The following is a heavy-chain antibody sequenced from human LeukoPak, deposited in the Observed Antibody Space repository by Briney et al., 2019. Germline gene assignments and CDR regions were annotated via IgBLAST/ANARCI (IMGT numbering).Heavy chain of an antibody. Sequence: TSETLSLTCTVSGGSISSSSYYWGWIRQPPGKGLEWIGSIYYSGSTYYNPSLKSRVTISVDTSKNQFSLKLSSVTAADTAVYYCARRKVVTRPFDYWGQGTLVTVSS. V-gene: IGHV4-39*07. CDR1: GGSISSSSYY. CDR2: IYYSGST. D-gene: IGHD4-23*01. J-gene: IGHJ4*02. CDR3: ARRKVVTRPFDY.